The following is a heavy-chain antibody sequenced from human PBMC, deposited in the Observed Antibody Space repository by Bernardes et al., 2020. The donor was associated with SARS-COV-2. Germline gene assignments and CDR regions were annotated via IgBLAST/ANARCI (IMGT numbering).Heavy chain of an antibody. CDR1: GFTFTNYW. J-gene: IGHJ4*02. CDR2: IDPEDSYV. D-gene: IGHD1-20*01. Sequence: GESLKISCKGSGFTFTNYWITWVRQMPGKGLEWMGRIDPEDSYVNYSPSFQGHITISTDKSISTAYLQWSSLRASDTAMYYCATYTWNPRTNYYFDSWGQGTLVTVFS. V-gene: IGHV5-10-1*01. CDR3: ATYTWNPRTNYYFDS.